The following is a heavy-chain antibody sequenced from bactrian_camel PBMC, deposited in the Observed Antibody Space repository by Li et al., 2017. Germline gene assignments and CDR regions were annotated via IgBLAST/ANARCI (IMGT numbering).Heavy chain of an antibody. V-gene: IGHV3-2*01. CDR2: TSTTGTTT. J-gene: IGHJ6*01. CDR1: GLPFSSFY. Sequence: HVQLVESGGGLVQPGGSLVLSCTASGLPFSSFYMSWVRQAPGKGLEWVSTTSTTGTTTYYADSVKGRFTISRDNAKNTVYLQMTTLASEDAGLYYCATVGPAVFGLWGQGTQVTVS. CDR3: ATVGPAVFGL.